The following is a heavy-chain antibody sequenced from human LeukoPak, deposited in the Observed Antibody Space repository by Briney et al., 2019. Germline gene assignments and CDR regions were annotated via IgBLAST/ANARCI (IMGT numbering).Heavy chain of an antibody. V-gene: IGHV3-23*01. J-gene: IGHJ6*02. CDR2: FSGNDIA. CDR3: ARGGRSQTYYYEMDV. CDR1: GFRFSSYA. Sequence: TGGSPRLSCAASGFRFSSYAMSWVRLAPGKGLEWVSGFSGNDIAYYAESVKGRFTISRDNSKDTLFLQMDSLRADDTAVYYCARGGRSQTYYYEMDVWGQGTTVIVSS. D-gene: IGHD3-10*01.